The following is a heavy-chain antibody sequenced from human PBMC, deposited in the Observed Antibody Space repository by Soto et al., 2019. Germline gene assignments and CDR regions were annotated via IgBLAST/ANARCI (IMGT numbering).Heavy chain of an antibody. J-gene: IGHJ4*02. CDR2: INHSGST. D-gene: IGHD5-18*01. V-gene: IGHV4-34*01. CDR3: ARVAFVGSWIPDY. CDR1: GGSFSGYY. Sequence: SETLSLTCAVYGGSFSGYYWSWIRQPPGKGLEWIGEINHSGSTNYNPSLKSRVTISVDTSKNQFSLKLSSVTAADTAVYYCARVAFVGSWIPDYWGQGTLVTVSS.